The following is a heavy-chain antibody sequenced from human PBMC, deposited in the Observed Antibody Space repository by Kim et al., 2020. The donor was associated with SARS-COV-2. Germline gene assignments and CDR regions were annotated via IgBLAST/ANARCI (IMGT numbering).Heavy chain of an antibody. CDR2: INHSGST. CDR1: GGSFSGYY. J-gene: IGHJ4*02. D-gene: IGHD2-2*01. Sequence: SETLSLTCAVYGGSFSGYYWSWIRQPPGKGLEWIGEINHSGSTNYNPSLKSRVTISVDTSKSQFSLKLSAVTAADTAVYYCARVRDIVVVPAVIGYWGQGTLVTVSS. CDR3: ARVRDIVVVPAVIGY. V-gene: IGHV4-34*01.